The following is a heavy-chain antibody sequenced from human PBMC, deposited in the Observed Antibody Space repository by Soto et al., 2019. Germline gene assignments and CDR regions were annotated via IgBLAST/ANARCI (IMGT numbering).Heavy chain of an antibody. J-gene: IGHJ6*03. Sequence: SETLSLTCTVSGGSLSSSSYYWGWIRQPPGKGLEWIGSIYYSGSTYYNPSLKSRVTISVDTSKNQFSLKLSSVTAADTAVYYCARLRGDEYYYYSYMDVWGKGTTVTVSS. V-gene: IGHV4-39*01. CDR1: GGSLSSSSYY. CDR2: IYYSGST. D-gene: IGHD3-10*01. CDR3: ARLRGDEYYYYSYMDV.